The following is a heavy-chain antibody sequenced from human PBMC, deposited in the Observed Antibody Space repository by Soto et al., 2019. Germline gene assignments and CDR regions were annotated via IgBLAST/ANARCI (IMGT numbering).Heavy chain of an antibody. CDR2: ISSSGNTI. J-gene: IGHJ3*02. CDR3: ARDQYGDYASAFDI. D-gene: IGHD4-17*01. Sequence: GGSVRLSCAASGFTFSSYEMNWVRQAPGKGLEWVSHISSSGNTIYYADSVKGRFTISRDNAKNSLYLQMNSLRAEDTAAYYCARDQYGDYASAFDIWGQGTMVTVSS. V-gene: IGHV3-48*03. CDR1: GFTFSSYE.